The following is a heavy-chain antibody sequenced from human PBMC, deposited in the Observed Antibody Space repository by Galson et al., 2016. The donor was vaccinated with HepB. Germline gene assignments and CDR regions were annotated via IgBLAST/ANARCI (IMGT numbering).Heavy chain of an antibody. CDR3: ARGMSHDYGVSADY. CDR1: GFTFDDYG. J-gene: IGHJ4*02. V-gene: IGHV3-20*04. Sequence: LSCAASGFTFDDYGLSWVRQAPGKGLEWVSGINWNGGSTGYADSVKGRFTISRDNAKNSLYLQMNSLRAEDTALYYCARGMSHDYGVSADYWGQGTLVTVSS. CDR2: INWNGGST. D-gene: IGHD4-17*01.